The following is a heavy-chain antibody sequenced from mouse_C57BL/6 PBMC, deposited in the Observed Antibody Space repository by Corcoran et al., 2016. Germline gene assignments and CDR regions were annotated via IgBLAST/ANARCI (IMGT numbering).Heavy chain of an antibody. D-gene: IGHD4-1*01. Sequence: QVQLQQSGAELARPGASVKLSCKASGYTFTSYGISWVKQRTGQGLGWIGEIYPRSGNTYYNEKVKGKATLTAGKSSSTAYMELRSLTSEDSAVYFCARWTGTDYYAIYYWGQGTSVTVSS. V-gene: IGHV1-81*01. CDR3: ARWTGTDYYAIYY. CDR1: GYTFTSYG. CDR2: IYPRSGNT. J-gene: IGHJ4*01.